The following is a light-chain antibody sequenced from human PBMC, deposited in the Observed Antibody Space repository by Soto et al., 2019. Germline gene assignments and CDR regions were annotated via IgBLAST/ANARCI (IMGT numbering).Light chain of an antibody. CDR1: QSVSSNY. CDR3: QQYGSSGSRS. J-gene: IGKJ2*01. CDR2: GAS. V-gene: IGKV3-20*01. Sequence: EIVLTQSPGTLSLSPGERATLSCRASQSVSSNYLAWYQQRPGQAPRLLIYGASSRAPGIPDRFSGSGSGTDLTLTISRLEPEDFAVYYCQQYGSSGSRSFGQGTKLEIK.